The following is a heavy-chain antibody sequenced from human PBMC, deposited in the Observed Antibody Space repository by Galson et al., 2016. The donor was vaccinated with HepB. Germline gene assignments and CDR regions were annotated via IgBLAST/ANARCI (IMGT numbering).Heavy chain of an antibody. D-gene: IGHD6-19*01. Sequence: QSGAEVKKPGESLRISCMGAGYTFTNYWIGWVRQMPGKGLEWMAMVYPGDSDTRYSPAFQGQVTISADKYMSTAYLQWSSLKASDTAMYYCARRGIGVAGRGGIDYWGQGTLITVPS. CDR3: ARRGIGVAGRGGIDY. CDR2: VYPGDSDT. CDR1: GYTFTNYW. V-gene: IGHV5-51*01. J-gene: IGHJ4*02.